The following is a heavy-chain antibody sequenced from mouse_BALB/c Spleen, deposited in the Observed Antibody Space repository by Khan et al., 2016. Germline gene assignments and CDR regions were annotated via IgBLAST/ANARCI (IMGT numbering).Heavy chain of an antibody. Sequence: LVKTGASVKISCKASGYSFTGYYIHWVKQSHGKGLEWIGYISCYNGATNYNQKFRGKATFTVDTSSSTAYLPFNSLTSEDAAVDYCAMGDYDGYYDMDDWGEGTSVTVAS. J-gene: IGHJ4*01. CDR3: AMGDYDGYYDMDD. V-gene: IGHV1S34*01. CDR2: ISCYNGAT. D-gene: IGHD2-4*01. CDR1: GYSFTGYY.